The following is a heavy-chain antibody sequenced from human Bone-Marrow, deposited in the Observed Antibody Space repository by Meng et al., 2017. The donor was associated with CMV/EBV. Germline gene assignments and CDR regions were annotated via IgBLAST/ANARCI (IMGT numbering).Heavy chain of an antibody. J-gene: IGHJ6*02. CDR1: GYTFTSYD. CDR3: ARGPGYDILTGYYRYYYYGMDV. D-gene: IGHD3-9*01. CDR2: MNPNSGNT. Sequence: ASVKVSCKASGYTFTSYDINWVRQATGQGLEWMGWMNPNSGNTGYAQKFQGRVTMTRNTSISTAYMELSSLRSEDTAVYYCARGPGYDILTGYYRYYYYGMDVWGQGNTVNVAS. V-gene: IGHV1-8*01.